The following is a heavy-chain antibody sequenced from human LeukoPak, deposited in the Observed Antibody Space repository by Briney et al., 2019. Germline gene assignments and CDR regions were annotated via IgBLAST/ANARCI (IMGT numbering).Heavy chain of an antibody. V-gene: IGHV3-53*01. CDR3: ASGTYYYDSSGYPFDY. J-gene: IGHJ4*02. D-gene: IGHD3-22*01. CDR2: IYSGGST. CDR1: GFTVSSNY. Sequence: GGSLRLSCAASGFTVSSNYMSWVRQAPGKGLEWVSVIYSGGSTYYADSVKGRFTISRDNSKNTLYLQMNSLRVEDTAVYYCASGTYYYDSSGYPFDYWGQGTLVTVSS.